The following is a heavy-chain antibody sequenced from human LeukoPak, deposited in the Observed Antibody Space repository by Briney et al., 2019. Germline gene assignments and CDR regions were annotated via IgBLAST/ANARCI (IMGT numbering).Heavy chain of an antibody. J-gene: IGHJ4*02. CDR3: ARGPLGSGYGDYGVGY. CDR2: IYYSGST. V-gene: IGHV4-59*01. Sequence: KPSETLSLTCTVSGGSISSYYWSWIRQPPGKGLEWIGYIYYSGSTNYNPSLKSRVTISVDTSKNQFSLKLSSVTAADTAVYYCARGPLGSGYGDYGVGYWGQGTLVTVSS. CDR1: GGSISSYY. D-gene: IGHD4-17*01.